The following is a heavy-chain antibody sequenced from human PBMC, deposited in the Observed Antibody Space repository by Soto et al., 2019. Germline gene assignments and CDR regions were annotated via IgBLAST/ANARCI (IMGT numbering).Heavy chain of an antibody. J-gene: IGHJ6*02. Sequence: QMQLQQWGAGLLKASETLSLTCSVSGGSFSGYYLAWMRQPPGKGLEWIGEINHAGSTKYHPSIKSRVVLSVAPSNPHFPLRPSSATAAASAVYHCARQSGPAYRYGMDVWGQGITVTVSS. CDR3: ARQSGPAYRYGMDV. V-gene: IGHV4-34*01. CDR2: INHAGST. D-gene: IGHD4-4*01. CDR1: GGSFSGYY.